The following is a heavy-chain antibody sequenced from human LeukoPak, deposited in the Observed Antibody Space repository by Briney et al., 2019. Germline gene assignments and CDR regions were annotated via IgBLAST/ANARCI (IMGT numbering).Heavy chain of an antibody. CDR1: GHSFTSYW. D-gene: IGHD1-26*01. CDR3: ARHPAIGSSGSYYFDY. J-gene: IGHJ4*02. V-gene: IGHV5-51*01. Sequence: GESLKISCKVSGHSFTSYWIAWVRQMPGKGLGWMGIIYPGDPDTRYSPSFQGQVTISADKSISTAYLQWSSLKASDTAMFYCARHPAIGSSGSYYFDYWGQGTLVTVSS. CDR2: IYPGDPDT.